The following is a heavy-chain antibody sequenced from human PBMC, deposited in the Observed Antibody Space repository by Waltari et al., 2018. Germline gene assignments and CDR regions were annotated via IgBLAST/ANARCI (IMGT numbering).Heavy chain of an antibody. Sequence: EVQLVESGGGLVQPGGSLRLSCAASGFTFTYYSMNWVRQAPGKGLEWLSYITPSSSIVYYADSVEGRFTISRDNAKNSLYLQMDSRRAEDTAVYYCATSGRVVSASIAHWGQGTLVTVSS. CDR1: GFTFTYYS. D-gene: IGHD2-21*01. V-gene: IGHV3-48*01. CDR2: ITPSSSIV. CDR3: ATSGRVVSASIAH. J-gene: IGHJ5*02.